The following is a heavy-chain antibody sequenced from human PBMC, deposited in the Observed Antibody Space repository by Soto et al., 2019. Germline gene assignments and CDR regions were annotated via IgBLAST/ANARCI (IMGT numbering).Heavy chain of an antibody. CDR3: ASRSTIAARNYYYYYMDV. D-gene: IGHD6-6*01. V-gene: IGHV5-51*01. CDR2: IYPGDSDT. Sequence: GESLKISCKGSGYSFSTYWIGWVRQMPGKGLEWMGIIYPGDSDTKYSPSFQGQVTISADKSISTAYLQWSSLKASDTATYYCASRSTIAARNYYYYYMDVWGKGTTVTVSS. CDR1: GYSFSTYW. J-gene: IGHJ6*03.